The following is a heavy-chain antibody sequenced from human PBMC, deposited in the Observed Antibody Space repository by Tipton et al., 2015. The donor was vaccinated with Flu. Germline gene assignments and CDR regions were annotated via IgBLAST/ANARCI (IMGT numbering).Heavy chain of an antibody. V-gene: IGHV3-53*01. CDR2: SYSNGNT. CDR1: GFTFSNYW. J-gene: IGHJ6*02. CDR3: ARGGGGYDVLTGYWDYYYYGMDV. Sequence: SLRLSCAASGFTFSNYWMSWVRQAPGKGLEWVSVSYSNGNTYYADSVRGRFTVSRDNSKNTLYLQMNGLRAEDTAVYFCARGGGGYDVLTGYWDYYYYGMDVSGQATTATVSS. D-gene: IGHD3-9*01.